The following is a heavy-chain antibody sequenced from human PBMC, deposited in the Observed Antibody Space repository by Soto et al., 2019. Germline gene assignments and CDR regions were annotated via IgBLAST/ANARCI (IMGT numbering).Heavy chain of an antibody. V-gene: IGHV1-8*01. Sequence: ASVKVSCKASGYTFTSYDINWVRQTAGQGLEWMGWMSPKTANTGYAQKFQGRVTMTRGTSISTAYMELSSLTSEDTAVYYCTWGPPNWAFDSWGQGTPVTVS. D-gene: IGHD7-27*01. CDR3: TWGPPNWAFDS. J-gene: IGHJ5*01. CDR2: MSPKTANT. CDR1: GYTFTSYD.